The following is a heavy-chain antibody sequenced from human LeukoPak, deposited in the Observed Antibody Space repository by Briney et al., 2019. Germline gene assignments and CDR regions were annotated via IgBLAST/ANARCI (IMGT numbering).Heavy chain of an antibody. J-gene: IGHJ4*02. V-gene: IGHV4-39*07. CDR3: ARGSYSSGWNAHLYFDY. Sequence: PSETLSLACTVSGGSISSSSYYWGWIRQPPGKGLEWIGSIYYSGSTYYNPSLKSRVTISVDTSKNQFSLKLSSVTAADTAVYYCARGSYSSGWNAHLYFDYWGQGTLVTVSS. CDR2: IYYSGST. CDR1: GGSISSSSYY. D-gene: IGHD6-19*01.